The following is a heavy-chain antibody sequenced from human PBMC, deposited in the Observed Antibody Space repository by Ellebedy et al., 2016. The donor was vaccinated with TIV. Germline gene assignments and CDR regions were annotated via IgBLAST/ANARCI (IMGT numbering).Heavy chain of an antibody. J-gene: IGHJ4*02. D-gene: IGHD5-24*01. CDR1: GGSGSINTYF. CDR2: IHYNGIT. V-gene: IGHV4-59*12. CDR3: ARDGYNYRFDY. Sequence: SETLSLTCSVSGGSGSINTYFCNWMRQSPGKGLEWIAYIHYNGITDYNPSLRSRVTMSVDTSKNQFSLKLSSVTAADTAVYYCARDGYNYRFDYWGQGTLVTVSS.